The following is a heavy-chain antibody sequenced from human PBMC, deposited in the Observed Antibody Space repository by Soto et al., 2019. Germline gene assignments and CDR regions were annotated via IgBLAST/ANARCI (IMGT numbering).Heavy chain of an antibody. V-gene: IGHV4-31*03. CDR2: IYYSGST. D-gene: IGHD4-17*01. CDR1: GGSISSGGYY. Sequence: QVQLQESGPGLVKPSQTLSLTCTVSGGSISSGGYYWSWIRQHPVKGLEWIGYIYYSGSTTYNPSLKSRVTISVDTSKNQFSLKLSSVTAADTAVYYCAGEPNMTTVVTRPYYFDYWGQGTLVTVSS. CDR3: AGEPNMTTVVTRPYYFDY. J-gene: IGHJ4*02.